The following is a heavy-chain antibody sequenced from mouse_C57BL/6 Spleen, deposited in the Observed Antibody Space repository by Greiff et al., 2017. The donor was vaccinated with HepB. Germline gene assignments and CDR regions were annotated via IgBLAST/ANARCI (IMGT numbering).Heavy chain of an antibody. Sequence: VQLQQSGPELVKPGASVKISCKASGYTFTDYYMNWVKQSHGKSLEWIGDINPNNGGTSYNQKFKGKATLTVDKSSSTAYMELRSLTSEDSAVYYCASRDYGSYAMDDWGQGTSVTVSS. D-gene: IGHD1-1*01. V-gene: IGHV1-26*01. CDR1: GYTFTDYY. J-gene: IGHJ4*01. CDR2: INPNNGGT. CDR3: ASRDYGSYAMDD.